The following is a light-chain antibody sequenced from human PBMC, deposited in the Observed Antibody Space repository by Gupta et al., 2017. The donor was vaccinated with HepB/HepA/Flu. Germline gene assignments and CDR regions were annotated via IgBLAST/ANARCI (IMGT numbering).Light chain of an antibody. V-gene: IGKV1-39*01. CDR1: QNIVTY. CDR3: QQSDSLPVT. CDR2: GAS. J-gene: IGKJ2*01. Sequence: DIQMTQAPSSLSASVGDRVTISCRASQNIVTYLIWYQQIPGKAPNLLIYGASRLQTGVPSRFSGSGSGTDFTLTISRLQPEDFATYYCQQSDSLPVTFGQGTKMEIK.